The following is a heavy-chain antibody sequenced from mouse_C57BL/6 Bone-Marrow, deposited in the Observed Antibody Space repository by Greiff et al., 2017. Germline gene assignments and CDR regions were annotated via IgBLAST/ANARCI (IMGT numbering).Heavy chain of an antibody. Sequence: VQLQQSGAELVRPGASVKLSCTASGFNIKDYYMHWVKQRPEQGLEWIGRIDPEDGDTEYAPKFQGKATMTADTSSTTAYLQLSSLTSEDTAVYYCTPLFTTVFFDYWGQGTTLTVSS. CDR3: TPLFTTVFFDY. D-gene: IGHD1-1*01. J-gene: IGHJ2*01. CDR2: IDPEDGDT. V-gene: IGHV14-1*01. CDR1: GFNIKDYY.